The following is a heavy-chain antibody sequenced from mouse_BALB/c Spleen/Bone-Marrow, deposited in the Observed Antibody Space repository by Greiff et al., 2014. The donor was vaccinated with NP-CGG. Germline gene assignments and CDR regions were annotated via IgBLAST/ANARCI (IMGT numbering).Heavy chain of an antibody. CDR2: ISSGSTTI. J-gene: IGHJ2*01. CDR1: GFTFSSFG. CDR3: ARDYYGSIYFDY. Sequence: VQLKDSGGGLVQPGGSRKLSCAASGFTFSSFGMHWVRQAPEKGLEWVAYISSGSTTIYYADTVKGRFTISRDNPKNTLFLQMTSLRSEDTAIYYCARDYYGSIYFDYWGQGTTLTVSS. D-gene: IGHD1-1*01. V-gene: IGHV5-17*02.